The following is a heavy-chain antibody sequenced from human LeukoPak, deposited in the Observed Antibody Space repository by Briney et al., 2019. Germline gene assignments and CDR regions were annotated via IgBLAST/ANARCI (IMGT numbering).Heavy chain of an antibody. D-gene: IGHD3-22*01. CDR2: ISAYNGNT. CDR1: GYTFTGYY. CDR3: ARVQLGYYDSSGYFSDY. V-gene: IGHV1-18*04. Sequence: ASVTVSCKASGYTFTGYYMHWVRQAPGQGLEWMGWISAYNGNTNYAQKLQGRVTMTTDTSTSTAYMELRSLRSDDTAVYYCARVQLGYYDSSGYFSDYWGQGTLVTVSS. J-gene: IGHJ4*02.